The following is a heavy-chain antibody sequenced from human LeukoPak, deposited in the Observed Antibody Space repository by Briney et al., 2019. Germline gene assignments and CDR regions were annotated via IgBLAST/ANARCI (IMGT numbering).Heavy chain of an antibody. CDR2: ISGSGGST. Sequence: GGSLRLSCAASGFTFSSYAMSWVRQAPGKGLEWVSAISGSGGSTYYADSVKGRFTISRDNSKDTLYLQMNSLRVEDTAVYYCARDVGYGGDWGQGTLVTVSS. D-gene: IGHD4-23*01. J-gene: IGHJ4*02. V-gene: IGHV3-23*01. CDR1: GFTFSSYA. CDR3: ARDVGYGGD.